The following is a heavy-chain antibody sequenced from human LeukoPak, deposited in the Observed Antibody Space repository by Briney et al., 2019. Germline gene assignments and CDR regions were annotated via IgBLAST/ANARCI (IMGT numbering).Heavy chain of an antibody. Sequence: GSSVNVSCKASGGTFSSYVITWVRQAPGQGLEWMGRIIPMLDIQNYAQKFQGRVTITADKSTSTAYMELSSLRSEDTAVYYCASERGATQYFDYWGQGTLVTVSS. D-gene: IGHD3-10*01. V-gene: IGHV1-69*04. CDR2: IIPMLDIQ. CDR3: ASERGATQYFDY. J-gene: IGHJ4*02. CDR1: GGTFSSYV.